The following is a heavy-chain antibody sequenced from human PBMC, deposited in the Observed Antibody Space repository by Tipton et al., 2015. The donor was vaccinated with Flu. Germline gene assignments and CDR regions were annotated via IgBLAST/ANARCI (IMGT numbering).Heavy chain of an antibody. CDR1: GYTFTSFG. Sequence: QVQLVQSGAEEKKPGASVTVSCKASGYTFTSFGVSWVRQSRGRGLEWMGWISAYSGDAIYPRNLQGRVTLSTDTSTSTAYMELRSLTSDDTAVYYCARDAVQGVVTAYYHGMEVWGQGTTVTVSS. D-gene: IGHD3-10*01. V-gene: IGHV1-18*01. CDR2: ISAYSGDA. J-gene: IGHJ6*02. CDR3: ARDAVQGVVTAYYHGMEV.